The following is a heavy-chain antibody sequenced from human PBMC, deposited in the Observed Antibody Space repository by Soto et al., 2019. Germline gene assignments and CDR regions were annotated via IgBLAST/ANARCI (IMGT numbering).Heavy chain of an antibody. CDR3: AKDMGGYYDSSGRDY. D-gene: IGHD3-22*01. J-gene: IGHJ4*02. CDR2: ISWNSGNV. Sequence: SLRLSCAASGFSFDDYAMHWVRQAPEKGLEWVSGISWNSGNVGYADSVKGRFTISRDNSKNSLYLEMNNLRAEDTALYYCAKDMGGYYDSSGRDYWGQGTLVTVSS. CDR1: GFSFDDYA. V-gene: IGHV3-9*01.